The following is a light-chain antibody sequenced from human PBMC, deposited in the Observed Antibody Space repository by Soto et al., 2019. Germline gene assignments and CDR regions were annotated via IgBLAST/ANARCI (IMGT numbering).Light chain of an antibody. CDR3: CSYTTSSTYV. V-gene: IGLV2-8*01. J-gene: IGLJ1*01. Sequence: QSALTLPPSASGSPGQTVAISCTGTSSDVGAYNYVSWYQQHPGKAPKLMIYDVIERPSGVPARFSGSKSGNTASLTVSGLQPEDEADYYCCSYTTSSTYVFGTGTKLTVL. CDR2: DVI. CDR1: SSDVGAYNY.